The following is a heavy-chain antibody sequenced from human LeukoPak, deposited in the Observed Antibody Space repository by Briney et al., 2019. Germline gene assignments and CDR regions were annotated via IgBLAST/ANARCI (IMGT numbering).Heavy chain of an antibody. Sequence: GRSLRLSCAASGFTFDDFAMHWVRQVPGKGLEWVSGISWNSGSIVYADSVKGRFTISEDSAKNSLFLQMNSLRPEDTALYYCAKSLWSSSSGYFDYWGQGALVTVTS. V-gene: IGHV3-9*01. CDR3: AKSLWSSSSGYFDY. D-gene: IGHD6-6*01. CDR2: ISWNSGSI. J-gene: IGHJ4*02. CDR1: GFTFDDFA.